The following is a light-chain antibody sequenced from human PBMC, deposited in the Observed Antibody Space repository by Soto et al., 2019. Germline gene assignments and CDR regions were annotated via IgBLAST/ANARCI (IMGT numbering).Light chain of an antibody. Sequence: QSALTQPPSASGSPGQSVTISCTGTSSDVGGYNYVSWYQQHPGKVPKLVVYEINKRPSGVPDRFSGSNSGNTATLTISGTQAMDEADYYCQAWDSSTVVFGGGTKLTVL. V-gene: IGLV2-8*01. CDR2: EIN. J-gene: IGLJ2*01. CDR1: SSDVGGYNY. CDR3: QAWDSSTVV.